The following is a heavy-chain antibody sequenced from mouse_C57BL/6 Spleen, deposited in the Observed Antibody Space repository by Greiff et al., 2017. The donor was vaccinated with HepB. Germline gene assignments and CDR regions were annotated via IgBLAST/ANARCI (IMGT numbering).Heavy chain of an antibody. V-gene: IGHV3-6*01. CDR1: GYSITSGYY. J-gene: IGHJ1*03. Sequence: EVKLQESGPGLVKPSQSLSLTCSVTGYSITSGYYWNWIRQFPGNKLEWMGYISYDGSNNYNPSLKNRISITRDTSKNQFFLKLNSVTTEDTATYYCARDGSYWYFDVWGTGTTVTVSS. CDR3: ARDGSYWYFDV. CDR2: ISYDGSN.